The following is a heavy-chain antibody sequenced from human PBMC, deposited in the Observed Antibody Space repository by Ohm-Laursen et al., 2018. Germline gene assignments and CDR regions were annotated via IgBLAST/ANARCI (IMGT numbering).Heavy chain of an antibody. CDR3: ARKWELPRGNWFDP. J-gene: IGHJ5*02. CDR2: IIPIFGTA. V-gene: IGHV1-69*01. D-gene: IGHD1-26*01. Sequence: SSVKVSCNASGGTFSSYAISWVRQAPGQGLEWMGGIIPIFGTANYAQKFQGRVTITADESTSTAYMELSSLRSEDTAVYYCARKWELPRGNWFDPWGQGTLVTVSS. CDR1: GGTFSSYA.